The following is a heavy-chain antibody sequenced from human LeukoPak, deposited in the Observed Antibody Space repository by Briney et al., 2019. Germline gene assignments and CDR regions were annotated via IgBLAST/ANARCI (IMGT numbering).Heavy chain of an antibody. CDR1: GGSISSYY. J-gene: IGHJ4*02. CDR3: ARVSGGNRYITRFDY. CDR2: INYSGST. D-gene: IGHD1-20*01. V-gene: IGHV4-59*01. Sequence: SETLSLTCTVSGGSISSYYWSWIRQPPGKGLEWIGYINYSGSTNYNPSLKSRVTISVDTSKNQFSLKLSSVTAADTAVYYCARVSGGNRYITRFDYWGQGTLVTVSS.